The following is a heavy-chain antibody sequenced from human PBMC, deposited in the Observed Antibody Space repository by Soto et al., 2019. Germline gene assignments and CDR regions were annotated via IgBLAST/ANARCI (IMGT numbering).Heavy chain of an antibody. D-gene: IGHD2-15*01. CDR2: INSGGSVA. CDR1: GFSFIYYE. V-gene: IGHV3-48*03. CDR3: ARDLRHSRLPGLDV. Sequence: GGSLRLSCSSSGFSFIYYEMIWVRQAPGKGLEWVSYINSGGSVAYYADSAKGRFTISRDNAKNTLYLQMNGLRSEDTAVYYCARDLRHSRLPGLDVWGQGTTVTVSS. J-gene: IGHJ6*02.